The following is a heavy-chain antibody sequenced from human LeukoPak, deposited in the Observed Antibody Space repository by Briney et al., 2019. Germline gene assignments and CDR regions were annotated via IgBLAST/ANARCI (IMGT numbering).Heavy chain of an antibody. CDR3: ARVRRWYFDL. Sequence: PGGSLRLSCAASGFTFSSYDMHWVRQAAGKGLEWVSAIGTAGDTYYPGSVKGRFTISRENAKNSLYLQMNSLRAGDTAVYYCARVRRWYFDLWGRGTLVTVFS. V-gene: IGHV3-13*01. CDR2: IGTAGDT. J-gene: IGHJ2*01. CDR1: GFTFSSYD.